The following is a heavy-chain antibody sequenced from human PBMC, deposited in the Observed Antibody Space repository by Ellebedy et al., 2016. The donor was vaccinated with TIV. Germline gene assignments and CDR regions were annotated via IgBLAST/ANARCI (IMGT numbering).Heavy chain of an antibody. CDR2: INPNSGGT. CDR3: ARGIVVVPAAMGDYYYGMDV. D-gene: IGHD2-2*01. CDR1: GYTFTGYY. Sequence: AASVKVSCKASGYTFTGYYMHWVRQAPGQGLEWMGWINPNSGGTNYAQKLQGRVTMTTDTSTSTAYMELRSLRSDDTAVYYRARGIVVVPAAMGDYYYGMDVWGQGTTVTVSS. J-gene: IGHJ6*02. V-gene: IGHV1-2*02.